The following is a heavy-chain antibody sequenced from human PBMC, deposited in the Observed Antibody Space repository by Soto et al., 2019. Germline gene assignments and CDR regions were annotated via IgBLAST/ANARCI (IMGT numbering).Heavy chain of an antibody. Sequence: GASVKVSCKASGGTFSSYAISWVRQAPGQGLKWMGGIIPIFGTANYAQKFQGRVTITADESTSTAYMELSSLRSEDTAVYYCAISSYDFWSGYYSLDSWFDPWGQGTLVTVSS. V-gene: IGHV1-69*13. D-gene: IGHD3-3*01. CDR1: GGTFSSYA. CDR2: IIPIFGTA. CDR3: AISSYDFWSGYYSLDSWFDP. J-gene: IGHJ5*02.